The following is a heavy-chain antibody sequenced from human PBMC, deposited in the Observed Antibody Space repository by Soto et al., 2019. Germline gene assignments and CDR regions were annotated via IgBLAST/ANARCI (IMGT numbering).Heavy chain of an antibody. J-gene: IGHJ3*02. V-gene: IGHV5-51*01. Sequence: GESLKISCKGSGYSFTSYWIGWVRQMPGKGLEWMGIIYPGDSDTRYSPSFQGQVTISADKSISTAYLQWSSLKASDTAMYYCARQYYYDSSGYYYYAFDIWGQGTMVTVS. CDR2: IYPGDSDT. CDR1: GYSFTSYW. CDR3: ARQYYYDSSGYYYYAFDI. D-gene: IGHD3-22*01.